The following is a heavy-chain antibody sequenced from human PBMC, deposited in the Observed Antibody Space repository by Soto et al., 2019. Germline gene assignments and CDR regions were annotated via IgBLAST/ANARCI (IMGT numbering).Heavy chain of an antibody. CDR2: IRSKAYDGTT. V-gene: IGHV3-49*04. CDR3: TKREQQLAPFDY. D-gene: IGHD6-13*01. CDR1: GFTFGDYA. J-gene: IGHJ4*02. Sequence: PGGSLRLSCTASGFTFGDYAMSWVRQAPGKGLEWVGFIRSKAYDGTTEYAASVKGRFTISRDDSKSIAYLQMNSLKTEDTAVYYCTKREQQLAPFDYWGQGTLVTVSS.